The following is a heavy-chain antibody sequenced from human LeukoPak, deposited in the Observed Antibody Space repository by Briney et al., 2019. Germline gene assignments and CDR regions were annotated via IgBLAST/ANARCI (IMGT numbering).Heavy chain of an antibody. V-gene: IGHV4-30-4*01. D-gene: IGHD3-9*01. CDR3: ARYFDWLDAFDI. CDR1: GGSISSGDYY. CDR2: IYYSGST. J-gene: IGHJ3*02. Sequence: SETLSLTCTVSGGSISSGDYYWSWIRQPPGKGLEWIGYIYYSGSTYYNPSLKSRVTISVDTSKNQFSLKLSSVTAADTAVYYCARYFDWLDAFDIWGQGTMVTVSS.